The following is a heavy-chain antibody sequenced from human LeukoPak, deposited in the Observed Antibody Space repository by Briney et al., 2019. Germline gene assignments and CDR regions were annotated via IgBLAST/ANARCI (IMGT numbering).Heavy chain of an antibody. D-gene: IGHD3-10*01. V-gene: IGHV2-70*11. J-gene: IGHJ6*02. Sequence: SGPALVKPTQTLTLTCTFSGFSLSTSGMCVSWIRQPPGKALEWLARIDWDDDKYYSTSLKTRLTISKDTSKNQVVLTMTNMDPVDTATYYCARTPIYYGSGSSIDGMDVWGQGTTVTVSS. CDR3: ARTPIYYGSGSSIDGMDV. CDR2: IDWDDDK. CDR1: GFSLSTSGMC.